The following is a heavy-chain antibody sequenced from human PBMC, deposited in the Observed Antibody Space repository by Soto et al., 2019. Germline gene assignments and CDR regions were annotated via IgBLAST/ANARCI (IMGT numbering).Heavy chain of an antibody. CDR2: IYYSGST. Sequence: SETLSLTCTVSGGSISSYYWSWIRQPPGKGLEWIGYIYYSGSTNYNPSLKSRVTISVDTSKNQFSLKLSSVTAADTAVYYCARGLIAAAGLNWFDPWGQGTLVTV. J-gene: IGHJ5*02. D-gene: IGHD6-13*01. V-gene: IGHV4-59*01. CDR1: GGSISSYY. CDR3: ARGLIAAAGLNWFDP.